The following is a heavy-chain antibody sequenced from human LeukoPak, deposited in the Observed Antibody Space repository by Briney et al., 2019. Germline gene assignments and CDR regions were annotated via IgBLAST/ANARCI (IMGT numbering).Heavy chain of an antibody. CDR3: AKDLLPPADYYGMDV. V-gene: IGHV3-30*18. Sequence: PGRSLRLSCAASGFTFSSYGMHWLRQAPGKGLKWVAVISYDGSNKYYADSVKGRFTISRDNSKNTLYLQMNSLRAEDTAVYYCAKDLLPPADYYGMDVWGQGTTVTVSS. J-gene: IGHJ6*02. CDR2: ISYDGSNK. D-gene: IGHD3-22*01. CDR1: GFTFSSYG.